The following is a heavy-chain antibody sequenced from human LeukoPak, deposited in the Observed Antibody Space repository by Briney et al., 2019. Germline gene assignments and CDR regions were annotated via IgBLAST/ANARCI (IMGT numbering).Heavy chain of an antibody. V-gene: IGHV3-74*01. CDR1: GFTFSSYW. D-gene: IGHD5-18*01. Sequence: GGSLRLSCAASGFTFSSYWMHWVRQAPGKGLVWVSRINSDGSSTSYADSVKGRFTISRDNAKHTLYLQMNSLRAEDTAVYYCARGGYSYGYYFDYWGQGTLVTVSS. J-gene: IGHJ4*02. CDR3: ARGGYSYGYYFDY. CDR2: INSDGSST.